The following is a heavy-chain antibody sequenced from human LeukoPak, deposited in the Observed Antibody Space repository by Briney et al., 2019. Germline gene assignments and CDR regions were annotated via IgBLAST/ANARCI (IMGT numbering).Heavy chain of an antibody. CDR3: ASQTGYSSSWYDY. Sequence: SQTLSLTCAISGDSVSSNSAAWNWIRQSPSRELEWLGRTYYRSKWYNDYAVSVKSRITINPDTSKNQFSLQLNSVTPEDTAVYYCASQTGYSSSWYDYWGQGTLVTVSS. CDR2: TYYRSKWYN. V-gene: IGHV6-1*01. J-gene: IGHJ4*02. D-gene: IGHD6-13*01. CDR1: GDSVSSNSAA.